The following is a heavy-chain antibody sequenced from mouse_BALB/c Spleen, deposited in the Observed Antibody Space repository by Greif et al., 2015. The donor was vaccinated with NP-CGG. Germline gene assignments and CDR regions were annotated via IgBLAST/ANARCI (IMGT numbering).Heavy chain of an antibody. CDR3: ARYGNYAMDY. CDR2: ISSGGGNT. V-gene: IGHV5-9*03. J-gene: IGHJ4*01. D-gene: IGHD1-1*02. CDR1: GFTFSSYT. Sequence: EVQVVESGGGLVKPGGSLKLSCAASGFTFSSYTMSWVRQTPVKRLEWVATISSGGGNTYYPDSVKGRFTISRDNAKNNLYLQMSSLRSEDTALYYCARYGNYAMDYWGQGTSVTVSS.